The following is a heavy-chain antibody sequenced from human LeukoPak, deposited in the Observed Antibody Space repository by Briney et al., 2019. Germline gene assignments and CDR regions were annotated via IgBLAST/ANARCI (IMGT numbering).Heavy chain of an antibody. CDR2: IKSDGITI. CDR3: LRDLNWSLDQ. D-gene: IGHD1-20*01. V-gene: IGHV3-74*01. CDR1: EFTFSSYN. Sequence: GGSLRLSCAASEFTFSSYNMNWVRQAPGKGLVWVSRIKSDGITITYADSVKGRFTISRDNAKNTLYLQMNSLRAEDTAVYYCLRDLNWSLDQWGQGTLVTVSS. J-gene: IGHJ4*02.